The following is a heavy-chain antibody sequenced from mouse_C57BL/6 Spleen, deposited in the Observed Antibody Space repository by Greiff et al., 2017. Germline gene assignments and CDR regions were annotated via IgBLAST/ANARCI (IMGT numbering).Heavy chain of an antibody. CDR3: ARIYYGNSFDY. D-gene: IGHD2-1*01. V-gene: IGHV1-61*01. Sequence: QVHVKQSGAELVRPGSSVKLSCKASGYTFTSYWMDWVKQRPGQGLEWIGNIYPSDSETHYNQKFKDKATLTVDKSSSTSYMQLSSLTSEDSAVYYCARIYYGNSFDYWGQGTTLTVSS. CDR2: IYPSDSET. J-gene: IGHJ2*01. CDR1: GYTFTSYW.